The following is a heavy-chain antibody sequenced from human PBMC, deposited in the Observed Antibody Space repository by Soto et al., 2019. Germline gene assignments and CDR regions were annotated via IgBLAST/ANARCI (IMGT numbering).Heavy chain of an antibody. Sequence: PSETLSLTCTVSGGSISSYYWSWIRQPPGKGLEWIGYMYYSGSTNYNPSLKSRVTISVDTSKNQFSLKLSSVTAADTAVYYCGGKNYDRSGYFDYWGQGTLVTVS. V-gene: IGHV4-59*01. CDR3: GGKNYDRSGYFDY. CDR2: MYYSGST. CDR1: GGSISSYY. D-gene: IGHD3-22*01. J-gene: IGHJ4*02.